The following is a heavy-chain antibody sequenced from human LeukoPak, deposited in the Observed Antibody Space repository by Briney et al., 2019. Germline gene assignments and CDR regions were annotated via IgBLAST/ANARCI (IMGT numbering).Heavy chain of an antibody. J-gene: IGHJ6*03. Sequence: GGSLRLSCAASGFTFSSYSMNWVRQAPGKGLEWVSYISSSSSTIYYADSVKGRFTISRDNAKNSLYLQMNSLRAEDTAVYYCARGGYDTYYYYCYYMDVWGKGTTVTVSS. D-gene: IGHD5-12*01. CDR1: GFTFSSYS. CDR2: ISSSSSTI. V-gene: IGHV3-48*01. CDR3: ARGGYDTYYYYCYYMDV.